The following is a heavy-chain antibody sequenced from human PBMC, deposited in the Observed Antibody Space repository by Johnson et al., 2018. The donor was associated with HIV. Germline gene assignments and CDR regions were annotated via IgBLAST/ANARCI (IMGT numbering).Heavy chain of an antibody. D-gene: IGHD3-10*01. CDR3: ARPIARGASDI. J-gene: IGHJ3*02. CDR2: IKEDGSEK. Sequence: VQLVESGGGLVQPGGSLRLSCVASGFTFSSYWMNWVRQAPGKGLQWVANIKEDGSEKYYVDSVRGRFTISRDNAKNSLYLQMNSLRVEDTAVYYCARPIARGASDIWGQGTMVTVSS. CDR1: GFTFSSYW. V-gene: IGHV3-7*05.